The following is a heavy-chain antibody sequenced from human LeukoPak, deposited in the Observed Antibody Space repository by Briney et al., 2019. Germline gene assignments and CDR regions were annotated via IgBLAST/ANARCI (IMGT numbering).Heavy chain of an antibody. Sequence: PGASLRLSCAASGFTFNNYAMSWVRQAPGKGREWVSGVSGSGGSTYYADSVKGRFTISRDNSKNTLYLQMNTLRAEDTAVYYCAKGGGDYLIYYGMDVWGQGATVTVSS. V-gene: IGHV3-23*01. J-gene: IGHJ6*02. CDR1: GFTFNNYA. D-gene: IGHD4-17*01. CDR2: VSGSGGST. CDR3: AKGGGDYLIYYGMDV.